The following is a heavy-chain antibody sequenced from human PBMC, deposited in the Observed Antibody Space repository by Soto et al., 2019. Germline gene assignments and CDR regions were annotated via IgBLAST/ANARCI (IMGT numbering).Heavy chain of an antibody. CDR3: VVDPNWQRGY. V-gene: IGHV3-23*01. J-gene: IGHJ4*02. CDR2: INGGGGST. Sequence: LRLSCVASGFNLGTHDMNWVRQPPGKGLEWVSNINGGGGSTYYADAVKGRFTISRDNSQNTVYLEMNNLKAEDTAVYYFVVDPNWQRGYCGPGTLVTVSS. CDR1: GFNLGTHD. D-gene: IGHD1-1*01.